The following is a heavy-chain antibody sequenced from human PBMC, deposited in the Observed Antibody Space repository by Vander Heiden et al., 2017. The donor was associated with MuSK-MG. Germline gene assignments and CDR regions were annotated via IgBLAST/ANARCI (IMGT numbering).Heavy chain of an antibody. J-gene: IGHJ4*02. CDR1: GFTFSSYW. D-gene: IGHD6-6*01. CDR2: IKQDGSEK. Sequence: EVQLVESGGGLVQPGGSLRLSCAASGFTFSSYWMSWVRQAPGKGLELVANIKQDGSEKYYVDSVKGRFTISRDNAKNSLYLQMNSLRAEDTAVYYCARDRRIAARPFDYWGQGTLVTVSS. CDR3: ARDRRIAARPFDY. V-gene: IGHV3-7*01.